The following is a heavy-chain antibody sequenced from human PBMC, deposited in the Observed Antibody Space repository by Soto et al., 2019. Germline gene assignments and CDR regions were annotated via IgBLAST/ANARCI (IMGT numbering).Heavy chain of an antibody. J-gene: IGHJ6*03. D-gene: IGHD4-4*01. CDR1: GGSISSYY. CDR2: IYYSGST. Sequence: SETLSLTCTVSGGSISSYYWSWIRQPPGKGLEWIGDIYYSGSTNYNPSLKSRVTISVDTSKNHFSLKLIYVTAADTAVYYCARGMTTVTTTDYYYYYMDDWGKGTTVTVSS. V-gene: IGHV4-59*12. CDR3: ARGMTTVTTTDYYYYYMDD.